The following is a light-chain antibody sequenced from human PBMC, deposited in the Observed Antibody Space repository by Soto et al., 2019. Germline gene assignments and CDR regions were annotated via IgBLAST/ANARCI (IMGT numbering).Light chain of an antibody. J-gene: IGKJ2*01. Sequence: DIPLTQSPSSLSASVGDRVTITCRASQSISDYLNWYQHRPGKAPNLLIYSASSLHTGVPSRFSGRGSGTDFTLTISSLQPEDFATYYCQHNYAAMYTFGQGTKLEI. CDR3: QHNYAAMYT. V-gene: IGKV1-39*01. CDR2: SAS. CDR1: QSISDY.